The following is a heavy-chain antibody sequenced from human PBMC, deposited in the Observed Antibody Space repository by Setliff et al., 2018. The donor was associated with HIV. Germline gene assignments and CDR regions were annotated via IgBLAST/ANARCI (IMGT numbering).Heavy chain of an antibody. D-gene: IGHD3-22*01. CDR2: INHSGST. CDR3: ARGFNYYDSSGDVDY. CDR1: GGSLNDYY. V-gene: IGHV4-34*01. J-gene: IGHJ4*02. Sequence: SETLSLTCAGYGGSLNDYYWSWIRLPPGKGLEWIGQINHSGSTNYNQSIKSRVTISVDTSKNQFSLKLTSVTAADTAVYYCARGFNYYDSSGDVDYWGQGTLVTVSS.